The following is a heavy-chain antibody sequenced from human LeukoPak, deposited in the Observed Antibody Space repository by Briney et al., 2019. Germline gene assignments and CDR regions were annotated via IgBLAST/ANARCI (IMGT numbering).Heavy chain of an antibody. J-gene: IGHJ4*02. CDR2: IIPILGIA. Sequence: GASVKVSCKASGGTFSSYAISWVRQAPGQGLEWMGRIIPILGIANYAQKFHGRVTITADKSTSTAYMELSSLRSEDTAVYYCARDPGGVDYWGQGTLVTVSS. CDR3: ARDPGGVDY. CDR1: GGTFSSYA. D-gene: IGHD3-10*01. V-gene: IGHV1-69*04.